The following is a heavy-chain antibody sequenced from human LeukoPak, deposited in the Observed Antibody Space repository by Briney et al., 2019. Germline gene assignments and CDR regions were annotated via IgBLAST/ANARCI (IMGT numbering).Heavy chain of an antibody. J-gene: IGHJ4*02. CDR3: AKSRSAREGYSSGWPAGY. Sequence: SGGSLRLSCAASGFTFSSYAMSWVRQAPGKGLEWVSAISGSGGSTYYADSVKGRFTISRDNSKNTLYLQMNSLRAEDTAVYYCAKSRSAREGYSSGWPAGYWGQGTLVTVSS. CDR2: ISGSGGST. CDR1: GFTFSSYA. V-gene: IGHV3-23*01. D-gene: IGHD6-19*01.